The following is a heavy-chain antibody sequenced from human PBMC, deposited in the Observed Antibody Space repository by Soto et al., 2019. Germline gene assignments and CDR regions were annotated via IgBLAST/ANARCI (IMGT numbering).Heavy chain of an antibody. J-gene: IGHJ5*02. CDR2: INAGNGNT. D-gene: IGHD3-10*01. CDR1: GYTFTSYA. V-gene: IGHV1-3*01. Sequence: QVQLVQSGAEVKKPGASVKVSCKASGYTFTSYAMHWVRQAPGQRLEWMGWINAGNGNTKYSQKFQGRVTITRDTSASTAYMELSSLSSEDTAVYYCARGVLLWFGELFGPIDPWGQGTLVTVSS. CDR3: ARGVLLWFGELFGPIDP.